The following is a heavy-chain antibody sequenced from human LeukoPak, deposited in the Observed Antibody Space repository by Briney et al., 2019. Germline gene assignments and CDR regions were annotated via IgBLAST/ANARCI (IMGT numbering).Heavy chain of an antibody. CDR2: IYTSGST. Sequence: SETLSLTCTVSGGSISSGSYYWSWIRQPAGNGLEWIGRIYTSGSTNYNPSLKSRVTISVDTSKNQFSLKLSSVTAADTAVYYCARDDRLSYGLFYWGQGTLVTVSS. CDR3: ARDDRLSYGLFY. V-gene: IGHV4-61*02. CDR1: GGSISSGSYY. D-gene: IGHD5-18*01. J-gene: IGHJ4*02.